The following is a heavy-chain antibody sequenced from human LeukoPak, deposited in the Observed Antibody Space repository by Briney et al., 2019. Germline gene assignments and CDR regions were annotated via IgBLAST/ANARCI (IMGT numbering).Heavy chain of an antibody. V-gene: IGHV1-69*02. CDR3: ASPVVGAAAFDI. CDR2: IIPIFGIA. CDR1: GGTFSSYT. Sequence: GSSVKVSCKASGGTFSSYTISWVRQAPGQGLEWMGRIIPIFGIANYAQKFQGRVTITADKSTSTAYMELSSLRSEDTAVYYCASPVVGAAAFDIWGQGTMVTVSS. J-gene: IGHJ3*02. D-gene: IGHD1-26*01.